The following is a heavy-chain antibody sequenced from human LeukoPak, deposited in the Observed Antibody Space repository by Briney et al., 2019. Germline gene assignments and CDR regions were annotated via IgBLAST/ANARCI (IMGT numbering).Heavy chain of an antibody. CDR3: ARSKVPATGNWFDP. D-gene: IGHD2-21*02. Sequence: SETLSLTCAVYGGSFSGYYWSWIRQPPGKGLEWIGEINHSGSTNYNPSLKSRVTISVDTSKSQFSLKLSSVTAADTAVYYCARSKVPATGNWFDPWGRGTLVAVSS. V-gene: IGHV4-34*01. J-gene: IGHJ5*02. CDR2: INHSGST. CDR1: GGSFSGYY.